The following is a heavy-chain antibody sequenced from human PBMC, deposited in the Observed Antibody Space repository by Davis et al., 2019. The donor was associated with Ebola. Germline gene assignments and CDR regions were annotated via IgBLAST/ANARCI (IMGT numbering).Heavy chain of an antibody. V-gene: IGHV3-21*04. D-gene: IGHD7-27*01. Sequence: GESLKISCAASGFTFSSYNMNWVRQAPGKGLEWLSSISGSSYYIYYAVSVMGRFTISRDNAKNSLYLQMNSLRAEDAALYFCANDKYSLTGSFDSWGQGTLVTISS. CDR2: ISGSSYYI. CDR1: GFTFSSYN. J-gene: IGHJ4*02. CDR3: ANDKYSLTGSFDS.